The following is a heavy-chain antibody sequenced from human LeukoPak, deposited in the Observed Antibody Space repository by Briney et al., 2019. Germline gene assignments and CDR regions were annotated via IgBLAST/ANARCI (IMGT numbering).Heavy chain of an antibody. J-gene: IGHJ4*02. V-gene: IGHV6-1*01. CDR1: GDSVSSNSAA. CDR3: ARAETYSGRIFVF. D-gene: IGHD1-26*01. CDR2: TYYRSKWYN. Sequence: SQTLSLTCAISGDSVSSNSAAWNWIRQSPSRGLEWLGRTYYRSKWYNEYALFMQGRISIDPDTSKNQFSLQLKTVTPEDTAIYYCARAETYSGRIFVFWGQGALVTVSS.